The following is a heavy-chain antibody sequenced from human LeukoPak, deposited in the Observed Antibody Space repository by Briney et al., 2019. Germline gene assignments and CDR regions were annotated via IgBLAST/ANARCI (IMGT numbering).Heavy chain of an antibody. J-gene: IGHJ4*02. CDR1: GYTFTGYY. CDR3: AGTSSGYYSTDY. CDR2: INPNSGGT. Sequence: ASVKVSCKASGYTFTGYYMHWVRQAPGQGLEWMGWINPNSGGTNYAQKCQGRVTMTRDTSISTAYMELSRLRSDDTAVYYCAGTSSGYYSTDYWGQGTLVTVSS. D-gene: IGHD5-12*01. V-gene: IGHV1-2*02.